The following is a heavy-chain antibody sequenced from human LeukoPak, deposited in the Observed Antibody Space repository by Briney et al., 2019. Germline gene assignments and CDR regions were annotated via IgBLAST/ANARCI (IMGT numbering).Heavy chain of an antibody. Sequence: GGSLRLSCAASGFTFSSYSMNWVRQAPGKGLEWVSSISSSSSYIYYADSVKGRFTISRDNAKNSLYLQMNSLRAEDTAVYYCSRDGFLYYDILTGYYTDYYYYYYMDVWGKGTTVTISS. J-gene: IGHJ6*03. V-gene: IGHV3-21*01. CDR1: GFTFSSYS. CDR3: SRDGFLYYDILTGYYTDYYYYYYMDV. D-gene: IGHD3-9*01. CDR2: ISSSSSYI.